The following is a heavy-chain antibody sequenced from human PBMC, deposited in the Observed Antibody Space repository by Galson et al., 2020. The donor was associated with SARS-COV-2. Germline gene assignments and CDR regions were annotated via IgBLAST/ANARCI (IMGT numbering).Heavy chain of an antibody. D-gene: IGHD3-22*01. CDR2: IWYDGSNK. J-gene: IGHJ4*02. CDR3: AREMYYYDSSAFDY. CDR1: GFTFSSYG. V-gene: IGHV3-33*01. Sequence: GGSLRLSCAASGFTFSSYGMHWVRQAPGKGLEWVAVIWYDGSNKYYADSVKGRFTISRDNSKNTLYLQMNSLRAEDTAVYYCAREMYYYDSSAFDYWGQGTLVNVSS.